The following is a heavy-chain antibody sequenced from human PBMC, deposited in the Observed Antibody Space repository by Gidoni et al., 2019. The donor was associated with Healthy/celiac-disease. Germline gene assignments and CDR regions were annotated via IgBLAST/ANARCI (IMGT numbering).Heavy chain of an antibody. Sequence: EVQLVESGGGLVQPGGSLRLSCAASGFTFSSYAMHWVRQAPGKGLEYVSAISSNGGSTYYANSPKGRFTISRDNSKNTLYLQMGSLRAEDMAVYYCARERRIRNYYYDSWGQGTLVTVSS. D-gene: IGHD3-22*01. CDR3: ARERRIRNYYYDS. CDR2: ISSNGGST. V-gene: IGHV3-64*01. CDR1: GFTFSSYA. J-gene: IGHJ4*02.